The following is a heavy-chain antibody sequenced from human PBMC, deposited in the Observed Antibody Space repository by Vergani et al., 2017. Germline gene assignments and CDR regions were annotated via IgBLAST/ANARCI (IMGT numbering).Heavy chain of an antibody. V-gene: IGHV3-23*01. D-gene: IGHD5-12*01. Sequence: EVQLLESGGDLVQPGGSLRLSCAASGFTFIMHAMSWVRQAPGKGLEWVSSVSGSSATPYYADSVKGRFIISRDNSKNTLHLQMNSLRADDTAVYYCTKCSRGYTGYFFDYWGQGTLATVSS. CDR1: GFTFIMHA. J-gene: IGHJ4*02. CDR2: VSGSSATP. CDR3: TKCSRGYTGYFFDY.